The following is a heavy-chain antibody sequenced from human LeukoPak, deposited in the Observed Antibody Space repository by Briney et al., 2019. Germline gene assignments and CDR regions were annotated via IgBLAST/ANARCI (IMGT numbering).Heavy chain of an antibody. CDR1: GFTFSSYA. V-gene: IGHV3-30*18. Sequence: PGRSLRLSCAASGFTFSSYAMHWVRQAPGKGLEWVAVISYDGSNNYYADSVKGRFTISRDNSKDTLYLQMNSLRAEDTAVYYCAKGGYCSSTNCYYYYGMDVWDQGTTVIVSS. CDR2: ISYDGSNN. CDR3: AKGGYCSSTNCYYYYGMDV. D-gene: IGHD2-2*01. J-gene: IGHJ6*02.